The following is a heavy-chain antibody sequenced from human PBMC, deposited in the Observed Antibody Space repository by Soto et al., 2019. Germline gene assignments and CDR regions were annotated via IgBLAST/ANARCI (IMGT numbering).Heavy chain of an antibody. Sequence: ASVRVSCKASGYSLTSYAITWVRQAPGQGLEWVGWISAYTGDTDYAQKVKGRVTMTTDTSTSTAYMELRSLRSDDTGVYFCARGGGDFCSGSFPNYYYGMDVWGQGTTVTVSS. CDR1: GYSLTSYA. CDR2: ISAYTGDT. D-gene: IGHD3-3*01. CDR3: ARGGGDFCSGSFPNYYYGMDV. J-gene: IGHJ6*02. V-gene: IGHV1-18*01.